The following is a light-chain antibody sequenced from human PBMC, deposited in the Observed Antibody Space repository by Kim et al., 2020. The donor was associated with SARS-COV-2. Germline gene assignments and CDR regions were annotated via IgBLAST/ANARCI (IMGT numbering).Light chain of an antibody. CDR2: GKN. CDR1: SLRSYY. J-gene: IGLJ2*01. Sequence: VALGQTVRITCQGDSLRSYYATWYQQKPGQAPIVVIYGKNNRPSGIPDRFSGSSTGNTASLTITGTQAGDEADYYCNSRDSNDNVVFGGGTKLTVL. V-gene: IGLV3-19*01. CDR3: NSRDSNDNVV.